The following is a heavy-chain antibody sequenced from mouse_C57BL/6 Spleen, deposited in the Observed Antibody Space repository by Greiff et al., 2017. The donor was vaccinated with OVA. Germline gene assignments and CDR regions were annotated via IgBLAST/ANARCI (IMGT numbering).Heavy chain of an antibody. CDR1: GFSLSTSGMG. CDR3: ARRSLYDYDGDFDY. D-gene: IGHD2-4*01. J-gene: IGHJ2*01. CDR2: IYWDDDK. V-gene: IGHV8-12*01. Sequence: QVTLKESGPGILQSSQTLSLTCSFSGFSLSTSGMGVSWIRQPSGKGLEWLAHIYWDDDKRYNPSLKSRLTISKDTSRNQVFLKITSVDTADTATYSCARRSLYDYDGDFDYWGQGTTLTVSS.